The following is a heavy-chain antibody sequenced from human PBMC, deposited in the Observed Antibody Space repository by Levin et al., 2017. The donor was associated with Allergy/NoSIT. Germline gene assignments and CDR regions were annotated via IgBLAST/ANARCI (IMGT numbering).Heavy chain of an antibody. V-gene: IGHV3-49*03. CDR1: GFTFGDYA. D-gene: IGHD6-19*01. J-gene: IGHJ3*02. CDR2: IRSKAYGGTT. CDR3: SRTAVAGDDAFDI. Sequence: GESLKISCTASGFTFGDYAMSWFRQAPGKGLEWVGFIRSKAYGGTTEYAASVKGRFTISRDDSKSIAYLQMNSLKTEDTAVYYCSRTAVAGDDAFDIWGQGTMVTVSS.